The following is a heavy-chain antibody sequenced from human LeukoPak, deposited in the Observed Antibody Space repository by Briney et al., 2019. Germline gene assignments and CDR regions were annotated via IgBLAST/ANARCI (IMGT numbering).Heavy chain of an antibody. CDR1: GGSISSGGYS. CDR2: IYHSGST. V-gene: IGHV4-30-2*01. CDR3: ARGGRSGSSGFYFDY. Sequence: ASQTLSLTCAVSGGSISSGGYSWSWIRQPPGKGLEWIGYIYHSGSTYYNPSLKSRVTISVDRSKNQFSLKLSSVTAADTAVYYCARGGRSGSSGFYFDYWGQGTLVTVS. J-gene: IGHJ4*02. D-gene: IGHD1-26*01.